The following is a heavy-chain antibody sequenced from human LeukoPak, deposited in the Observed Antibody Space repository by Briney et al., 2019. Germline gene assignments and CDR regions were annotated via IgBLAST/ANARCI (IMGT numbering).Heavy chain of an antibody. CDR1: GYTFTGYY. CDR2: IIPILGIA. Sequence: SVKVSCKASGYTFTGYYMHWVRQAPGQGLEWMGRIIPILGIANYAQKFQGRVTITADKSTSTAYMELSSLRSEDTAVYYCARLAVVTAPWGQGALVTVSS. V-gene: IGHV1-69*02. CDR3: ARLAVVTAP. J-gene: IGHJ4*02. D-gene: IGHD2-21*02.